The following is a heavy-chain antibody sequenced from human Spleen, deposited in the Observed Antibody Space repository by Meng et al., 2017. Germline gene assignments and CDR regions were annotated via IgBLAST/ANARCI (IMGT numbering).Heavy chain of an antibody. Sequence: HVQLMQSGAEVKKPGASVRVSCKASGYTFGSYGICWVRQAPGQGLEWMGWFVNYVDTYPAPKFQGRVTMTTDTHTNTAFMELRSLTSDDTAVYYCASGTPGRSYCDYWGQGTLVTVSS. CDR3: ASGTPGRSYCDY. J-gene: IGHJ4*02. CDR2: FVNYVDT. V-gene: IGHV1-18*01. D-gene: IGHD2-15*01. CDR1: GYTFGSYG.